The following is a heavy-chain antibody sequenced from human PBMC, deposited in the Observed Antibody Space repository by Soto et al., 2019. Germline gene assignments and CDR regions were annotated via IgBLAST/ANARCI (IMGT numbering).Heavy chain of an antibody. CDR3: ARNVVVTATHYWYFDL. J-gene: IGHJ2*01. Sequence: QVQLVQSGAEVKKPGSSVKVSCKASGGTFSSSAISWVRQAPGQGLEWMGGIIPIFGTANYAQKFQGRVTITEDESTSTAYMELSSLRSEDTAVYYCARNVVVTATHYWYFDLWGCGTLVTVSS. CDR1: GGTFSSSA. V-gene: IGHV1-69*01. D-gene: IGHD2-21*02. CDR2: IIPIFGTA.